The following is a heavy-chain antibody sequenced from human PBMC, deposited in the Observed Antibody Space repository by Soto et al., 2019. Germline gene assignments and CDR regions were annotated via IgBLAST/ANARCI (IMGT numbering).Heavy chain of an antibody. CDR1: GFTFSSYA. J-gene: IGHJ4*02. Sequence: EVQLLESGGGLVQPGGSLRLSCATSGFTFSSYAMSWVRQAPGKGLEWVSTICGSGGCTRYADSVKGRFAISRDNSKNTLYLQMNSLRAEDTAKYYCAKGYNYGLHPFDYWGQGTLVTVFS. D-gene: IGHD5-18*01. CDR2: ICGSGGCT. CDR3: AKGYNYGLHPFDY. V-gene: IGHV3-23*01.